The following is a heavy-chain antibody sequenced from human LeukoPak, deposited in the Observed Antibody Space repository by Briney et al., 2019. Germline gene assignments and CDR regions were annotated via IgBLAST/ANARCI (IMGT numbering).Heavy chain of an antibody. D-gene: IGHD6-19*01. CDR1: GFTFSSYG. J-gene: IGHJ4*02. Sequence: GGSLRLSCAASGFTFSSYGMHGVRQAPGKGLEWVAVIWYDGSNKYYADSVKGRFTISRDNSKNTLYLQMNSLRAEDTAVYYCARQPGIAVADYYFDYWGQGTLVTVSS. CDR3: ARQPGIAVADYYFDY. V-gene: IGHV3-33*01. CDR2: IWYDGSNK.